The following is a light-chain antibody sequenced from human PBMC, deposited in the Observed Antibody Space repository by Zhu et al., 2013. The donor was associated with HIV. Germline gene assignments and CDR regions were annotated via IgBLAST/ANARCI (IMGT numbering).Light chain of an antibody. V-gene: IGKV3-15*01. CDR1: QTVTDN. J-gene: IGKJ4*01. Sequence: VLLTQSPGTLSMSPGERATLSCRASQTVTDNLAWYQQRPGQAPRLLIYGASIRARGIPDRFSGSGSGTEFTLNINNLQSEDFAVYYCQQYNNWPPRLTFGGGTKVEIK. CDR3: QQYNNWPPRLT. CDR2: GAS.